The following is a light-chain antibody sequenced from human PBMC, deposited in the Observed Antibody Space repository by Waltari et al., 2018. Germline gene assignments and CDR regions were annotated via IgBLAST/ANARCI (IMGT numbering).Light chain of an antibody. CDR2: DVS. V-gene: IGLV2-14*01. CDR3: SSYTSSSTWV. J-gene: IGLJ3*02. CDR1: SSDVGGYNY. Sequence: QSALTQPASVSGSPGQSTTIPCPGTSSDVGGYNYVSRYQQHPGKAPKLIIYDVSKRPSGVSNRFSGSKSGNTASLTISGLQAEDEADYYCSSYTSSSTWVFGGGTKLTVL.